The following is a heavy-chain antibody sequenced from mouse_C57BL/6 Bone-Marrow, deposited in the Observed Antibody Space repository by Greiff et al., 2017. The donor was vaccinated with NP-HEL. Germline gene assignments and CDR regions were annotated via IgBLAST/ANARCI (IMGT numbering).Heavy chain of an antibody. CDR1: GFTFSDYG. Sequence: EVQRVESGGGLVKPGGSLKLSCAASGFTFSDYGMHWVRQAPEKGLEWVAYISSGSSSIYYADTVKGRFTIPRDNAKNTLFLQMTSLRSEDTAMYYCAGRRFAYWGQGTLVTVSA. V-gene: IGHV5-17*01. CDR2: ISSGSSSI. CDR3: AGRRFAY. J-gene: IGHJ3*01.